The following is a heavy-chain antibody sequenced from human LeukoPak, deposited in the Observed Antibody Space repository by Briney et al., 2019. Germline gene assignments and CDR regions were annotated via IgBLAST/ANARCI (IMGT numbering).Heavy chain of an antibody. Sequence: GGSLRLSCAASGFTFSTYNMNWVRQAPGKGLEWVSYISTSGSAIYYADSVKGRFTISRDNARNSLYLQMSSLRDEDTAVYYCARYTWSDRRGAMDVSGQGTTVTVSS. CDR2: ISTSGSAI. CDR3: ARYTWSDRRGAMDV. V-gene: IGHV3-48*02. D-gene: IGHD1-20*01. CDR1: GFTFSTYN. J-gene: IGHJ6*02.